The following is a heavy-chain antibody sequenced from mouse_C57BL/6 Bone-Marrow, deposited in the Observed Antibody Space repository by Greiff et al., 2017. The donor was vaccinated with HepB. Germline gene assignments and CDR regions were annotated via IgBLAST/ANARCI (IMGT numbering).Heavy chain of an antibody. CDR3: ARLSYSTLDY. V-gene: IGHV5-17*01. CDR1: GFTFSDYG. D-gene: IGHD2-5*01. Sequence: EVKLVESGGGLVKPGGSLKLSCAASGFTFSDYGMHWVRQAPEKGLEWVAYISSGSSTIYSADTVKGRFTISRDNAKNTLFLQMTSLRSEDTAMYYCARLSYSTLDYWGQGTTLTVSS. CDR2: ISSGSSTI. J-gene: IGHJ2*01.